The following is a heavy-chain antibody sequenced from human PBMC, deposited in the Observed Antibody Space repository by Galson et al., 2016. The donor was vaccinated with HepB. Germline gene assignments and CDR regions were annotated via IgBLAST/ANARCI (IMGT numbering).Heavy chain of an antibody. D-gene: IGHD6-19*01. CDR3: ASLFSAAVAGYWYFDL. CDR1: GFTFSSYS. J-gene: IGHJ2*01. Sequence: SLRLSCAASGFTFSSYSMNWVRQAPGKGLEWVSSISSSSSYIYYADSVKGRFTISRDNAKNSLYLQMNSLRAEDTAVYYCASLFSAAVAGYWYFDLWGRGTLVTVS. V-gene: IGHV3-21*01. CDR2: ISSSSSYI.